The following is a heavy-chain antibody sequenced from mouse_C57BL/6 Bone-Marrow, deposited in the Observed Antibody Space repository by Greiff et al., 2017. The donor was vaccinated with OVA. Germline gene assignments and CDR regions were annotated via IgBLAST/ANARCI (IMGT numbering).Heavy chain of an antibody. D-gene: IGHD1-1*01. CDR1: GYAFSSSW. Sequence: QVQLKESGPELVKPGASVKISCKASGYAFSSSWMNWVKQRPGKGLEWIGRIYPGDGDTNYNGKFKGKATLTADKSSSTAYMQLSSLTSEDSAVYFCARDSTTVVAPGYWYFDVWGTGTTVTVSS. CDR2: IYPGDGDT. V-gene: IGHV1-82*01. CDR3: ARDSTTVVAPGYWYFDV. J-gene: IGHJ1*03.